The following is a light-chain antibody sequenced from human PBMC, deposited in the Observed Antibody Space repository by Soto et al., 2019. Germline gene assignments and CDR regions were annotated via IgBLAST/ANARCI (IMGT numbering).Light chain of an antibody. CDR1: HSVKNY. J-gene: IGKJ1*01. V-gene: IGKV1-5*01. Sequence: DIQMTQSPSTLSASVGDRVTITCRASHSVKNYLAWYQQKTGMAPKLLSYDASYLEGGVPSRFSGSGSGTEFTLTISSLQPDDFAIYYCQQYSSYSPWTFGQGPMVDI. CDR2: DAS. CDR3: QQYSSYSPWT.